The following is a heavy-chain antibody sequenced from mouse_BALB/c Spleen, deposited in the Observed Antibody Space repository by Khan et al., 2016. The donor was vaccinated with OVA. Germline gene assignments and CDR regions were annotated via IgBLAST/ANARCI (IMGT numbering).Heavy chain of an antibody. CDR3: GGEYTGSLDY. CDR1: GYTFTTYG. Sequence: EIQLVQSGGELMKPGGSLKLSCEASGYTFTTYGMTWVRQAPDKGLEWISSINTYGYYTSYPDTFKGRFTFSRNTSDSTLYLQINSLKTEDTAIYYGGGEYTGSLDYWGQGTLVTVSA. CDR2: INTYGYYT. J-gene: IGHJ3*01. D-gene: IGHD2-13*01. V-gene: IGHV5-6*01.